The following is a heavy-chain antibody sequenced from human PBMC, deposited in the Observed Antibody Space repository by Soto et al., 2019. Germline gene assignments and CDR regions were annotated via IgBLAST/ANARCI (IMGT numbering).Heavy chain of an antibody. CDR2: ISYDGSNK. D-gene: IGHD2-15*01. CDR3: ARARLRKSIVVVVAARQTAGFDP. Sequence: PGGSLRLSCAASGFTFSSYAMHWVRQAPGKGLEWVAVISYDGSNKYYADSVKGRFTISRDNSKNTLYLQMNSLRAEDTAVYYCARARLRKSIVVVVAARQTAGFDPWGQGTLVTVSS. V-gene: IGHV3-30-3*01. CDR1: GFTFSSYA. J-gene: IGHJ5*02.